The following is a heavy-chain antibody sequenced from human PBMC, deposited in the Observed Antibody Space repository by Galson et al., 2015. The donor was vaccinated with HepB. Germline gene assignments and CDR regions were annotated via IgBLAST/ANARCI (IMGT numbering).Heavy chain of an antibody. CDR3: ARHGRNGDSMMVVLRHWFDP. V-gene: IGHV5-10-1*01. J-gene: IGHJ5*02. CDR2: IDPSDSYT. D-gene: IGHD3-22*01. Sequence: QSGAEVKKPGESLRISCKGSGYSFTNYWITWVRQMPGKGLEWMGRIDPSDSYTNYNPSFQGHVTISVDKSMSTAHLQWSSLKASDTAIYYCARHGRNGDSMMVVLRHWFDPWGQGTLVSVSS. CDR1: GYSFTNYW.